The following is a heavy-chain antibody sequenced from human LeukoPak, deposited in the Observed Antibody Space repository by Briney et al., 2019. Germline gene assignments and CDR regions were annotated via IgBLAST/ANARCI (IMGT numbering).Heavy chain of an antibody. CDR3: ARDSRYSNYVFEGFYHYYYMDV. V-gene: IGHV4-4*07. J-gene: IGHJ6*03. D-gene: IGHD4-11*01. CDR2: IHTSGST. Sequence: PSETLSLTCTVSGGSISSYYWNWIRQPAGKGLEWIGRIHTSGSTNYNPSLKSRVTISVDTSKNQFSLKLSSVTAADTAVYYCARDSRYSNYVFEGFYHYYYMDVWGKGTTVTVSS. CDR1: GGSISSYY.